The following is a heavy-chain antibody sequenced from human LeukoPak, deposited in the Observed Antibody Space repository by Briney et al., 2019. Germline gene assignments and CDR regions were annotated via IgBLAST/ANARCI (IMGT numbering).Heavy chain of an antibody. CDR3: ARDHIVGVPTPYYYGMDV. CDR2: IYYSGST. V-gene: IGHV4-59*12. CDR1: GGSISSYY. J-gene: IGHJ6*02. Sequence: SETLSLTCTVSGGSISSYYWSWIRQPPGKGLEWIGYIYYSGSTNYNPSLKSRVTISVDTSKNQFSLKLSSATAADTAVYYCARDHIVGVPTPYYYGMDVWGQGTTVTVSS. D-gene: IGHD1-26*01.